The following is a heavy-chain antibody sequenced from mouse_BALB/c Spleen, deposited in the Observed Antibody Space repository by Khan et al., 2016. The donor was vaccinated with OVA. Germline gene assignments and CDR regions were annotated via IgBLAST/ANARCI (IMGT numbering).Heavy chain of an antibody. Sequence: VELQQSRAELARPGASVKLSCKASGYTFTDYNINWVKQRTGQGLEWIGEIYPGSNNTYYNEKFKGKATLTADKSSSTAYMQLSSLTSEDSAVYFCAREWCAWFPYWGQGTLVTVSA. CDR3: AREWCAWFPY. CDR1: GYTFTDYN. D-gene: IGHD1-1*02. CDR2: IYPGSNNT. J-gene: IGHJ3*01. V-gene: IGHV1-77*01.